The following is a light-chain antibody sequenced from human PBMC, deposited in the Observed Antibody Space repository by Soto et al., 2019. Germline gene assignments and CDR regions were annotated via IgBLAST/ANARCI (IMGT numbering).Light chain of an antibody. CDR3: SSYTSGSSSTYV. J-gene: IGLJ1*01. CDR1: SSDVGGYNY. Sequence: QSALTQPASVSGSPGQSITISCTGTSSDVGGYNYVSWYQQHPGKAPKLMIYDVSNRPSGVSNRFSGSKSGNTASLTISGLQAEDEADYYCSSYTSGSSSTYVFGTGTKLTVL. CDR2: DVS. V-gene: IGLV2-14*01.